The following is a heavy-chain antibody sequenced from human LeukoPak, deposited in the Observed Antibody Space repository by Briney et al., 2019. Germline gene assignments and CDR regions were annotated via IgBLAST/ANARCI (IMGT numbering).Heavy chain of an antibody. V-gene: IGHV4-38-2*02. CDR1: GYSISSGYY. J-gene: IGHJ3*02. CDR2: FYHSGGP. Sequence: PSETLSLTCTVSGYSISSGYYWGWIRQPPGKGLEWIGNFYHSGGPYYTPSLRSRITISVDTSRNQFSLILNSVTAADTAVYYCARGGGFLESLYPDAFDIWGQGTMVTVSS. D-gene: IGHD3-3*01. CDR3: ARGGGFLESLYPDAFDI.